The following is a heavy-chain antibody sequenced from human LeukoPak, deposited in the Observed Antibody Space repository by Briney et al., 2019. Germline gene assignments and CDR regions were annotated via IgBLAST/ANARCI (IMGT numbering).Heavy chain of an antibody. CDR2: IKQDGSEK. D-gene: IGHD6-19*01. CDR3: ARGGGRWLAFDY. Sequence: PGGSLRLSCAASGFTFSSYSMNWVRQAPGKGLEWVANIKQDGSEKYYVDSVKGRFTISRDNAKNSLYLQMNSLRAEDTAVYYCARGGGRWLAFDYWGQGTLVTVSS. V-gene: IGHV3-7*01. CDR1: GFTFSSYS. J-gene: IGHJ4*02.